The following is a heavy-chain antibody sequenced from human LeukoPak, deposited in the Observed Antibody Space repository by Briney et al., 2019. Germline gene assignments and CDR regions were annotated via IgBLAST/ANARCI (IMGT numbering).Heavy chain of an antibody. D-gene: IGHD3-22*01. CDR2: INTNAGNP. CDR1: GYTFTGYY. J-gene: IGHJ2*01. Sequence: GASVKVSCKASGYTFTGYYMHWVRQAPGQGLEWMGWINTNAGNPTYAQGFTGRFVFSLDTSVSTAYLQISSLKAEDTAVYYCARRSPPDYYDSSGYYRDWWIDLWGRGTLVTVSS. CDR3: ARRSPPDYYDSSGYYRDWWIDL. V-gene: IGHV7-4-1*02.